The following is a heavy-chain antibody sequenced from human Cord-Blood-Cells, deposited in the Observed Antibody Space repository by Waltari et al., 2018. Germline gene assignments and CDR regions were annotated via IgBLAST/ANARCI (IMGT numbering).Heavy chain of an antibody. Sequence: QVQLQESGPGLVKPSGTLSLTCAVSGGSISSSNWWSWVRQPPGKGLEWIGEIDHSGRTNDNPSLKGRVTRSVDKSKNQFSLKLSSVTAADTAVYYCARDWRYSGYDWNDAFDIWGQGTMVTVSS. V-gene: IGHV4-4*02. CDR3: ARDWRYSGYDWNDAFDI. CDR2: IDHSGRT. J-gene: IGHJ3*02. CDR1: GGSISSSNW. D-gene: IGHD5-12*01.